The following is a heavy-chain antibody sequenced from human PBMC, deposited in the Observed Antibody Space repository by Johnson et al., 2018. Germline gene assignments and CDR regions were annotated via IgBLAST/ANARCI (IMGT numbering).Heavy chain of an antibody. J-gene: IGHJ6*03. CDR1: GFNFDDYA. V-gene: IGHV3-9*01. CDR3: AKGTYDFLGGYSNYYYYYYMDV. Sequence: VQLQESGVGLAQPGRSLRLSCAGSGFNFDDYAMHWVRQAPGKGLEWVSGISWNSGSIAYADSVKGRFIISRDNAKNSLYLQMNSLRADDTAVYYCAKGTYDFLGGYSNYYYYYYMDVWGKGTTVTVSS. D-gene: IGHD3-3*01. CDR2: ISWNSGSI.